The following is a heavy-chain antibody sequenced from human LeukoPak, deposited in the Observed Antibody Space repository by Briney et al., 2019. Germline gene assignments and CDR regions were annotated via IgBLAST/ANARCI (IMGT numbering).Heavy chain of an antibody. Sequence: PSQTLPLTCIVSGHFISSGGCYWSWIRQPPGKGLEWIGYIYYSGTTYYNPSLMSRVTISVDTSKNQFSLKLSSVTAADTAVYYCARGGLTMVRGGIDFWGQGTLVTVSS. V-gene: IGHV4-31*03. CDR1: GHFISSGGCY. D-gene: IGHD3-10*01. CDR3: ARGGLTMVRGGIDF. CDR2: IYYSGTT. J-gene: IGHJ4*02.